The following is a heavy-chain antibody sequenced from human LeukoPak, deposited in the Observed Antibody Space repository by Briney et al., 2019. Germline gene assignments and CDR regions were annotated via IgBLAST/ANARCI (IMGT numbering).Heavy chain of an antibody. CDR1: GFTFSSYG. CDR3: ARDLRYCSSTSCYAALGY. D-gene: IGHD2-2*01. V-gene: IGHV3-33*01. J-gene: IGHJ4*02. Sequence: PGGSLRLSCAASGFTFSSYGMHWVRQAPGKGLEWVAVIWYDGSNKYYADSVKGRFTISRDNSKNTLYLQMNSLRADDTAVYYCARDLRYCSSTSCYAALGYWGQGTLVTVSS. CDR2: IWYDGSNK.